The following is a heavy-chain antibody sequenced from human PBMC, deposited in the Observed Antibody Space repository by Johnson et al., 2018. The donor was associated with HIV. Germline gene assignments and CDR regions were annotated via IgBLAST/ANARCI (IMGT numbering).Heavy chain of an antibody. D-gene: IGHD4-23*01. V-gene: IGHV3-30*04. CDR2: ISYDGRDA. Sequence: QMLLVESGGGVVQPGTSLRLSCTASGFAFSSYALHWVRQAPGKGLEWVAVISYDGRDAYYADSVKGRFTSSRDNSKNTLYLQMNSLRAEDTAVYYCAKDQTDYGGNSVKKDAFDIWGQGTMVTVSS. J-gene: IGHJ3*02. CDR1: GFAFSSYA. CDR3: AKDQTDYGGNSVKKDAFDI.